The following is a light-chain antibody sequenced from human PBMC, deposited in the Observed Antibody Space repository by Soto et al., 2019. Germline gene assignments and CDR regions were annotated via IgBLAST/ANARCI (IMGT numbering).Light chain of an antibody. CDR1: QSVSSYY. V-gene: IGKV3-20*01. Sequence: ENVFSLSPRALALTTEETATLSCRVSQSVSSYYLAWYQQKPGQAPRLLIYAASSRATGIPDRFSGGGSGTDFTPTISRLEPEDFAVYYCQQCGSSPWTFGQGTKVDIK. J-gene: IGKJ1*01. CDR2: AAS. CDR3: QQCGSSPWT.